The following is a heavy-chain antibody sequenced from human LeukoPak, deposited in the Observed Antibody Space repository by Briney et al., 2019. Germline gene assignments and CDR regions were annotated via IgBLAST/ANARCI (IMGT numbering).Heavy chain of an antibody. D-gene: IGHD6-13*01. V-gene: IGHV3-21*04. CDR2: ISSSSSYI. J-gene: IGHJ4*02. CDR3: ARGVAAAGAYFDY. CDR1: GFTFSSYS. Sequence: GGSLRLSCVASGFTFSSYSMNWVRQAPGKGLEWVSSISSSSSYIYYADSVKGRFTIFRDNAENSLYMQMNSLRAGDTAVYYCARGVAAAGAYFDYWGQGPLVTVSS.